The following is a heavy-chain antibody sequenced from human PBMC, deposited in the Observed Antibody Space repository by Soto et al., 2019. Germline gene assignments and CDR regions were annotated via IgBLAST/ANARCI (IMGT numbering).Heavy chain of an antibody. V-gene: IGHV3-9*01. CDR1: GFTFDDYA. Sequence: GGSLRLSCAASGFTFDDYAMHWVRQAPGKGLECVSGISSKGGSIGYADSVRGRFTISTDNSKNTLNLQMSSLRAEDTAVYYCERDLWGFESWGQGTLVTVSS. J-gene: IGHJ4*02. CDR3: ERDLWGFES. CDR2: ISSKGGSI. D-gene: IGHD3-16*01.